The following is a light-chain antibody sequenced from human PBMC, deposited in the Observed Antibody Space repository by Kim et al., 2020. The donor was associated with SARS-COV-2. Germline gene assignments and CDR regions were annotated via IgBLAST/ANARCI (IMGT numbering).Light chain of an antibody. J-gene: IGKJ4*01. CDR1: QSFNTW. V-gene: IGKV1-5*03. CDR2: RAS. CDR3: LQYNDYPLT. Sequence: DIQMTQSPSTLSASVGDRVTITCRASQSFNTWLAWYQQKPGKAPKLLIYRASSLESGVQSRFSGSASGTEFTLTISSLQPDDVATYYCLQYNDYPLTFGGGTKVDIK.